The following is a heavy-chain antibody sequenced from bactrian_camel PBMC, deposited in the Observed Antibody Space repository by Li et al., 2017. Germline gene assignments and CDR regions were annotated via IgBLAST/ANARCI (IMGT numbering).Heavy chain of an antibody. V-gene: IGHV3S1*01. J-gene: IGHJ4*01. CDR2: ISNGGATA. CDR3: APRAYGGSWTGY. CDR1: GFTFDMYW. D-gene: IGHD6*01. Sequence: HVQLVESGGGLVQPGESLILSCVASGFTFDMYWMYWVRQAPGKGLDWVSTISNGGATARYADSVKGRSFISRDNDKNTVSLQIDSLTPEDTAKYYCAPRAYGGSWTGYWGQGTQVTVS.